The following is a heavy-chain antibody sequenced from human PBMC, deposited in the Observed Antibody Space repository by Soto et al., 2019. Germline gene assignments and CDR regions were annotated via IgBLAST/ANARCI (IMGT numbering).Heavy chain of an antibody. V-gene: IGHV3-64*02. CDR3: ARDSGSYSLDY. J-gene: IGHJ4*01. CDR2: ISDDGTTT. Sequence: GGSLRLSCAASGFTFSSYTMHWVRPAPGKGLQNVSVISDDGTTTDYAGSVEGRFTVSRDNSKNTLYLQMGSLRAEDMGVYYCARDSGSYSLDYWGQGTLLTVSS. CDR1: GFTFSSYT. D-gene: IGHD1-26*01.